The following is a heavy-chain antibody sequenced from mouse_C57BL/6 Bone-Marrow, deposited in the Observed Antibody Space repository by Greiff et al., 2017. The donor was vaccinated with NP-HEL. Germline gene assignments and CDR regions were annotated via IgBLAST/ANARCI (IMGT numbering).Heavy chain of an antibody. Sequence: VQLKQSGPELVKPGASVKIPCKASGYTFTDYNMDWVKQSHGKSLEWIGDINPNNGGTIYNQKFKGKATLTVDKSSITAYMELRSLTSEDTAVYYCARRGSGYVGYAMDYWGQGTSVTVSS. CDR1: GYTFTDYN. V-gene: IGHV1-18*01. CDR3: ARRGSGYVGYAMDY. D-gene: IGHD3-2*02. CDR2: INPNNGGT. J-gene: IGHJ4*01.